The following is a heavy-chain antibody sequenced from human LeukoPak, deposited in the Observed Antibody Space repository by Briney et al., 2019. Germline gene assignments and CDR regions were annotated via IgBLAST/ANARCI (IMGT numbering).Heavy chain of an antibody. V-gene: IGHV3-15*01. D-gene: IGHD2-2*01. CDR2: IKSKTDGGTT. CDR1: GFTFSNAW. Sequence: KSGGSLRLSCAASGFTFSNAWMSWVRQAPGKGREWVGRIKSKTDGGTTDYAAHVKGRFTISRADSKNTLYLQMNSLKTEDPAVYYCTTGVGDIVVVPLGYWGQGTLVTVSS. J-gene: IGHJ4*02. CDR3: TTGVGDIVVVPLGY.